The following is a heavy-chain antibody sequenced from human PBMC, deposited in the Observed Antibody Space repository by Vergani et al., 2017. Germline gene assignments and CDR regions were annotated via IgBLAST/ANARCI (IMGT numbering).Heavy chain of an antibody. CDR1: GFTVSSNY. Sequence: EVQLVESGGGLIQPGGSLRLSCAASGFTVSSNYMSWVRQAPGKGLEWVSAISGSGGSTYYADSVKGRFTISRDNSKNTLYLQMNSLRAEDTAVYYCAKNEMGMIVVVMHVGFDYWGQGTLVTVSS. J-gene: IGHJ4*02. CDR3: AKNEMGMIVVVMHVGFDY. V-gene: IGHV3-23*04. CDR2: ISGSGGST. D-gene: IGHD3-22*01.